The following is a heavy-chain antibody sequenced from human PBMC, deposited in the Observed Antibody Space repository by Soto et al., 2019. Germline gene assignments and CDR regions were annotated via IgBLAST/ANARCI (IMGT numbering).Heavy chain of an antibody. CDR2: INPNNGVT. CDR3: ARGPRYGMDV. CDR1: GYTFIGFY. V-gene: IGHV1-2*02. J-gene: IGHJ6*02. Sequence: QVQLVQSGAEVKKPGASVKVSCKASGYTFIGFYMHWVRQAPGRGLEWMGFINPNNGVTKYAQKFQGRVTMTRDTSISTAYMEVSRLRSDDTAVYYCARGPRYGMDVWGQGTTVIVS.